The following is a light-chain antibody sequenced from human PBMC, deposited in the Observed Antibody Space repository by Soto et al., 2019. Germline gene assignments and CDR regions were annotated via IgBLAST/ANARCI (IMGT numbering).Light chain of an antibody. CDR3: QQSNSFTWT. CDR2: KAS. V-gene: IGKV1-5*03. CDR1: QSISSW. Sequence: DIQMTQSPSTLSASVGDRVTITCRASQSISSWLAWYQQKPGKAPKLLIYKASSLESGVPSRFSGSGCGTEFTLTISSLQPDDFVTYYCQQSNSFTWTFGQGTKVEIK. J-gene: IGKJ1*01.